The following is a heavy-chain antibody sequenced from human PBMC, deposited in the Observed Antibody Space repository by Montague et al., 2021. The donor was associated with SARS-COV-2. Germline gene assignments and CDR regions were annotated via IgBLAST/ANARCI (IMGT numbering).Heavy chain of an antibody. J-gene: IGHJ6*03. Sequence: SETLSLTCTVSGGSVSSSPYYWGWIRQPPGRGLEWVGSISSSGRTYYXPSLKSRVTISVDSSENQFSLRLSSVTAADTAVYYCASSYYYGSGTYVYNYYLDVWGKGTTVTVSS. CDR3: ASSYYYGSGTYVYNYYLDV. V-gene: IGHV4-39*01. CDR2: ISSSGRT. D-gene: IGHD3-10*01. CDR1: GGSVSSSPYY.